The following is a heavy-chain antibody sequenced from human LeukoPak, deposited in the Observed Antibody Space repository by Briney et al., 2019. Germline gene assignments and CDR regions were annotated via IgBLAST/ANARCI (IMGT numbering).Heavy chain of an antibody. Sequence: SETLSLTCTVSGGSIRRGDYYWNWFRQLPGKGLEWIGYIYYSGSTDYNPSLKSRATISLDTSKSQFSLRLTSVTAADTAVYYCAAWVGGYYTYYFDYWGQGTMVTVSS. CDR2: IYYSGST. CDR3: AAWVGGYYTYYFDY. CDR1: GGSIRRGDYY. J-gene: IGHJ4*02. D-gene: IGHD3-3*01. V-gene: IGHV4-31*03.